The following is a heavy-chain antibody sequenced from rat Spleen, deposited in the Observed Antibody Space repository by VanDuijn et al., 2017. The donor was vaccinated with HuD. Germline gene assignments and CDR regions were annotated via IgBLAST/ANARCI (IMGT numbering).Heavy chain of an antibody. CDR1: GFTFSNYG. J-gene: IGHJ3*01. D-gene: IGHD1-6*01. V-gene: IGHV5-29*01. CDR3: ARHALMYTTDPFVY. CDR2: INYDGSST. Sequence: EVQLVESGGGLVQPGRSLKLSCAASGFTFSNYGMAWVCQAPTKGLEWVATINYDGSSTYYRDSVKGRFTISRDNAKSTLYLQMDSLRSEDTATYYCARHALMYTTDPFVYWGQGTLVTVSS.